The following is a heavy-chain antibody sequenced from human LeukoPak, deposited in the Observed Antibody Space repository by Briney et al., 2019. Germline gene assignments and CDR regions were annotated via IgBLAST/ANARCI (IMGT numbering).Heavy chain of an antibody. J-gene: IGHJ4*02. CDR1: GYTLTGYY. D-gene: IGHD6-13*01. Sequence: GASVKVSCKASGYTLTGYYMHWVRQAPGQGLEWMGWINPNSGGTNYAQKFQGRVTMTRDTSISTAYMELSRLRSDDTAVYYCARPTYSSSWYFVDYWGQGTLVTVSS. CDR3: ARPTYSSSWYFVDY. V-gene: IGHV1-2*02. CDR2: INPNSGGT.